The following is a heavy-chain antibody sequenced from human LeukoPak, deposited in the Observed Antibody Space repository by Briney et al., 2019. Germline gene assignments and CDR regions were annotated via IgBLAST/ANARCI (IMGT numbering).Heavy chain of an antibody. D-gene: IGHD3-22*01. CDR1: GFTFSSYA. J-gene: IGHJ4*02. V-gene: IGHV3-23*01. CDR2: ISGSGGST. CDR3: AKDNTYYYDSSGFY. Sequence: PWGSLRLFCAASGFTFSSYAMSWVRQAPGKGLEWVSAISGSGGSTYYADSVKGRFTISRDNSKNTLYLQMNSLRAEDTAVYYCAKDNTYYYDSSGFYWGQGTLDSVSS.